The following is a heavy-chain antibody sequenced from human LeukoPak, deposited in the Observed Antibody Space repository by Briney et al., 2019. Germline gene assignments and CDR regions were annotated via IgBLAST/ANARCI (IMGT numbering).Heavy chain of an antibody. D-gene: IGHD6-19*01. CDR3: ARDGQWLLPASYFDY. J-gene: IGHJ4*02. CDR1: GGSISSYY. V-gene: IGHV4-4*07. Sequence: WETLSLTCTVSGGSISSYYWSWIRQPAGKGLEWIGRIYTSGSTNYNPSLKSRVTMSVDTSKNQFSLKLSSVTAADTAVYYCARDGQWLLPASYFDYWGQGTLVTVS. CDR2: IYTSGST.